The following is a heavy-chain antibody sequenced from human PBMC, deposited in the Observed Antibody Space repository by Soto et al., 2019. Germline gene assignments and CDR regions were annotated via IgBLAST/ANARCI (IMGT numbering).Heavy chain of an antibody. V-gene: IGHV1-18*01. Sequence: ASVKVSCKASGYTFTSYGISWVREAPGQGLEWMGWISAYNGNTNYAQKLQGRVTMTTDTSTSTANMELRSLRSDDTAVYYCARVSDYYDSSGYYYGVRYYYGMDVWGQGTTVTVSS. CDR1: GYTFTSYG. CDR2: ISAYNGNT. CDR3: ARVSDYYDSSGYYYGVRYYYGMDV. J-gene: IGHJ6*02. D-gene: IGHD3-22*01.